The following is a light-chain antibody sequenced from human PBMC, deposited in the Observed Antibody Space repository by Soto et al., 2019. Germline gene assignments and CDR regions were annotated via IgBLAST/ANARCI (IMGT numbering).Light chain of an antibody. Sequence: DIVLTQSPGTLSLSPGERATLYCRASQSVSSNHLAWYQQKPGQAPRLLIYGGSSRATGIPVRFSGSESETDFTLTITRLEPEDFAMYYCQQYGSSPLTFGGGTKVEIK. CDR3: QQYGSSPLT. V-gene: IGKV3-20*01. J-gene: IGKJ4*01. CDR1: QSVSSNH. CDR2: GGS.